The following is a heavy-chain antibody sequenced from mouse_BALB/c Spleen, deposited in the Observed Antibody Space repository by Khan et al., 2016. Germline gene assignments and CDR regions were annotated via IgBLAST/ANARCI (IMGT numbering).Heavy chain of an antibody. CDR3: AKGYGNYGFFDF. Sequence: QIQLVQSRPELKKPGETVKISCKASAYTFTDYGMNWVKQAPGKGLKWMGRINTYTGESAYADDLKGRFAFALETSTSTAYLQINNLKNEDTATYFCAKGYGNYGFFDFWGQGTTLTVSS. J-gene: IGHJ2*01. D-gene: IGHD2-1*01. V-gene: IGHV9-3-1*01. CDR1: AYTFTDYG. CDR2: INTYTGES.